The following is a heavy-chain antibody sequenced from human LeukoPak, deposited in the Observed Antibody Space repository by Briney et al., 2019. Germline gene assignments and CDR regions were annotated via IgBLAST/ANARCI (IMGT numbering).Heavy chain of an antibody. D-gene: IGHD4-23*01. J-gene: IGHJ4*02. Sequence: PGGSLRLSRAASGFTFSSYSMNWVRQAPGKGLEWVSSISSSSSTIYYADSVKGRFTISRDNAKNSLYLQMNSLRAEDTAVYYCARTTTVVTPPDYWGQGTLVTVSS. V-gene: IGHV3-48*01. CDR1: GFTFSSYS. CDR3: ARTTTVVTPPDY. CDR2: ISSSSSTI.